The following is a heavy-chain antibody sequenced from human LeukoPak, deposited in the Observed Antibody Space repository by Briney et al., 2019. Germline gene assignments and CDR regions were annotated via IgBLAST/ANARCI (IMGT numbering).Heavy chain of an antibody. CDR3: ARQGYDYVWGGQKSYFDY. CDR2: INYSGST. V-gene: IGHV4-39*01. D-gene: IGHD3-16*01. CDR1: GVSISSRGYY. Sequence: PSETLSLTCIVSGVSISSRGYYWGWIRPPPGQGLEWIVNINYSGSTYYTPSHKSRVTISVDTSKNQFSLKLSSVTAADTAVYYCARQGYDYVWGGQKSYFDYWGQGTLVTVSS. J-gene: IGHJ4*02.